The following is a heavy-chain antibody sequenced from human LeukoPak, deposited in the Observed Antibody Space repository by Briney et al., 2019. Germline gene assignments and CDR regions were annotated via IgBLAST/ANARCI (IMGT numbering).Heavy chain of an antibody. CDR2: ISPDGTNK. J-gene: IGHJ4*02. CDR3: GREGGNYVYDY. CDR1: GFTFRNFV. D-gene: IGHD4-11*01. V-gene: IGHV3-30-3*01. Sequence: GGSLNLSWAASGFTFRNFVMNWFGQAPAKGLEWVASISPDGTNKYYADSVKGRFTVSRDNSKNTLYLQVNSLRADDTAVFYCGREGGNYVYDYWGQGTLVTVSS.